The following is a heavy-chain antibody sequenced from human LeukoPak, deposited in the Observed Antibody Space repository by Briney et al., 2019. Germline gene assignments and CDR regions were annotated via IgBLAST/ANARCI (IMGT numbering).Heavy chain of an antibody. Sequence: PGGSLRLSCAASGFTFSSYGMHWVRQAPGKGLEWVAVISYDGSNKYYADSVKGRFTISRDNSKNTLYLQMNSLRAEDTAVYYCARDFSGQLLWFGELLEFDYWGQGTLVTVSS. J-gene: IGHJ4*02. D-gene: IGHD3-10*01. V-gene: IGHV3-30*12. CDR1: GFTFSSYG. CDR2: ISYDGSNK. CDR3: ARDFSGQLLWFGELLEFDY.